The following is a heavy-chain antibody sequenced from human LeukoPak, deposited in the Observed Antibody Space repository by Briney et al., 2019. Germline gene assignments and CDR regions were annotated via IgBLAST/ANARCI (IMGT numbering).Heavy chain of an antibody. CDR2: IFTTGDT. D-gene: IGHD3-22*01. Sequence: SETLSLTCTVSGGTTSSFYWSWIRQPAGKGLEWIGRIFTTGDTDYNPSLKSRVTMSVDTSKNQFSLKLTSVTAADTAVYYYATSFYDDSSGYYHAIAYWGQGILVTVSS. V-gene: IGHV4-4*07. J-gene: IGHJ4*02. CDR1: GGTTSSFY. CDR3: ATSFYDDSSGYYHAIAY.